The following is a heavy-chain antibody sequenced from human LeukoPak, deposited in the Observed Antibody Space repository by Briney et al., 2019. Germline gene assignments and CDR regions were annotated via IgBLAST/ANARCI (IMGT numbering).Heavy chain of an antibody. J-gene: IGHJ4*02. Sequence: GGSLRLSCAASGFTFSSYWMSWVRQAPGKGLEWVANIKQDGSEKYYVDSVKGRFTISRDNAKNSLYLQMNSLRAEDTAVYYCARGRGFGSSMNGPFDYWGQGTLVTVSP. CDR3: ARGRGFGSSMNGPFDY. CDR2: IKQDGSEK. CDR1: GFTFSSYW. D-gene: IGHD6-13*01. V-gene: IGHV3-7*01.